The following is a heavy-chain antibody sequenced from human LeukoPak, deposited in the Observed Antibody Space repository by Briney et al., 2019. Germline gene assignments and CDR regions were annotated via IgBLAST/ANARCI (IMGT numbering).Heavy chain of an antibody. CDR1: GFTFSSYA. CDR2: ISYDGSNK. CDR3: AREPLFDY. V-gene: IGHV3-30-3*01. J-gene: IGHJ4*02. Sequence: PGGSLRLSCAASGFTFSSYAMHWVRQAPGKGLEWVAVISYDGSNKYYADSVKGRFTISRDNSKNTLYLQMNSLRAEDTAVYYCAREPLFDYWGQGTLVTVSS.